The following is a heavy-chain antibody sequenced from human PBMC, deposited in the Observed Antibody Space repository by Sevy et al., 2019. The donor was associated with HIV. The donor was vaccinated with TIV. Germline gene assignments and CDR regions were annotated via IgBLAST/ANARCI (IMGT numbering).Heavy chain of an antibody. J-gene: IGHJ3*02. CDR2: ISGGDSST. CDR3: AEHQATIVGDSFDI. Sequence: GGSLRLSCAASGFTFSTYAMSWVRQAPGKGLEWVSAISGGDSSTYHADSVKGRFTISRDNSKNTLYLQMNSLRAEDTAVYYCAEHQATIVGDSFDIWGQGTMVTVSS. D-gene: IGHD1-26*01. V-gene: IGHV3-23*01. CDR1: GFTFSTYA.